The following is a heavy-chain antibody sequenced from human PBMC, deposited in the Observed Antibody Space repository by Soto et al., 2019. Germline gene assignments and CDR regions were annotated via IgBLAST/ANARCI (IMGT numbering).Heavy chain of an antibody. CDR1: GFTFSRYS. CDR3: ARESEDLTSNFDY. Sequence: GGSLRLSCAASGFTFSRYSMNWARQAPGKGLEWVSSISSTTNYIYYADSMKGRFTVSRDNAKNSVYLDMNSLSAEDTAVYYCARESEDLTSNFDYWGQGTLVTVSS. V-gene: IGHV3-21*01. CDR2: ISSTTNYI. J-gene: IGHJ4*02.